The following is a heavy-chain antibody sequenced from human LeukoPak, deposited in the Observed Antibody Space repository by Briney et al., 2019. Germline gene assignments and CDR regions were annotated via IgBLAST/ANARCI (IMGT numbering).Heavy chain of an antibody. D-gene: IGHD2-21*01. J-gene: IGHJ4*02. CDR1: GVSFSGNY. V-gene: IGHV4-34*01. CDR3: SRILCSPGDDSCYNY. CDR2: IYQTKYT. Sequence: SETLSLTCGVRGVSFSGNYWSCIRQSPGKGLEWIGEIYQTKYTTYNPSLKSRVTIWADTSVNQLSLTVTSVTAADTAIYYCSRILCSPGDDSCYNYWGRGTLVTVSS.